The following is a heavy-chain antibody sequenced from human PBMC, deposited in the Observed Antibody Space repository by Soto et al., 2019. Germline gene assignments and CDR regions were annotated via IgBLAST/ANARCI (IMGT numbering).Heavy chain of an antibody. CDR3: AIGSLGDAAGGTHDAFAI. Sequence: ASLNVSCKASGYTFSSYARHWVRQAPGQRLEWMGWINASYGTTKYSQKFQGRVAITADTSTSTAYMELSSLRSEDTAVYYCAIGSLGDAAGGTHDAFAIRGQGTMVTVSS. V-gene: IGHV1-3*01. D-gene: IGHD6-13*01. J-gene: IGHJ3*02. CDR1: GYTFSSYA. CDR2: INASYGTT.